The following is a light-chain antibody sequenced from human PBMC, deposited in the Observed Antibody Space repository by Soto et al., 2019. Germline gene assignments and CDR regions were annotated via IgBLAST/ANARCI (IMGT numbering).Light chain of an antibody. CDR1: QSVRSNF. J-gene: IGKJ3*01. CDR3: QQYKNYPFT. CDR2: GAS. V-gene: IGKV3-20*01. Sequence: EIVLTQSPGTLSLSPGERATLSCRASQSVRSNFLAWYQQKPGQAPRLLIYGASNRATGIPDRFSGSGSGTDFTLTITRLEPEDFATYYCQQYKNYPFTFGPGTKV.